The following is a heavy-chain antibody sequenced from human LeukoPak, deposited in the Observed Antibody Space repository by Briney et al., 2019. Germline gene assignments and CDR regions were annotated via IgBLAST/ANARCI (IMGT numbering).Heavy chain of an antibody. D-gene: IGHD2-2*02. Sequence: ASVKVSCQASGYTFTSYDINWVRQATGQGLAWMGWMNPNSGNTGYAQKFQGRVTMPRKTSICTAYMELSSLRSEDTAVYYCAREWRYCSSTSCYRVPGGYYGMDVWGQGTTVTVSS. CDR3: AREWRYCSSTSCYRVPGGYYGMDV. J-gene: IGHJ6*02. CDR2: MNPNSGNT. CDR1: GYTFTSYD. V-gene: IGHV1-8*01.